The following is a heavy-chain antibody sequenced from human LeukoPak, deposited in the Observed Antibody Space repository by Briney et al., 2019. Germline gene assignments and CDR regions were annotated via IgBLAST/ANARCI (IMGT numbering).Heavy chain of an antibody. D-gene: IGHD2-21*02. V-gene: IGHV3-15*01. J-gene: IGHJ3*02. Sequence: GGSLRLSCATSGXTFSNAWVSWVRQAPGKGLEWIGRIKSNSDGGTTDYAAPVKGRFTISRDDSKNTLYLQMNSLKTEDTAVYYCTTVWNCGGDCSDAFDIWGQGTMVTVSS. CDR3: TTVWNCGGDCSDAFDI. CDR2: IKSNSDGGTT. CDR1: GXTFSNAW.